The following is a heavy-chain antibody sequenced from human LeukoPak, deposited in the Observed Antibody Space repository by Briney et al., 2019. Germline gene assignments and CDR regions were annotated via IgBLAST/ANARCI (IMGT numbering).Heavy chain of an antibody. D-gene: IGHD2-2*01. J-gene: IGHJ4*02. CDR1: GFTFNTYT. CDR2: INPDGSTT. Sequence: GGSLRLSCAASGFTFNTYTMNWVRQAPGKGLVWVSFINPDGSTTNYADSVKGRFTISRDNAKNTLYLQMNGLRAEDTAVYYCAHGSMYQLDYWGQGTLVTVSS. CDR3: AHGSMYQLDY. V-gene: IGHV3-74*01.